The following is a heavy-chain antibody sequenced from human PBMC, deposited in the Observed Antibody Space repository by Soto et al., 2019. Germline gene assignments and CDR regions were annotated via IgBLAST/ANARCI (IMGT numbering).Heavy chain of an antibody. CDR3: AKPGVTYGDYDY. CDR1: GFTFSSYA. J-gene: IGHJ4*02. V-gene: IGHV3-30*18. Sequence: GGSLRLSCAASGFTFSSYAMHWVRQAPGKGLEWVAVISYDGSNKYYADSVKGRFTISRDNSKNTLYLQMNSLRAEDTAVYYCAKPGVTYGDYDYWGQGTLVTVSS. D-gene: IGHD4-17*01. CDR2: ISYDGSNK.